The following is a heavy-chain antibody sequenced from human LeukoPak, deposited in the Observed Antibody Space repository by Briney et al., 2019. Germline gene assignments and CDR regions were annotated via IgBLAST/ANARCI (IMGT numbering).Heavy chain of an antibody. J-gene: IGHJ4*02. Sequence: GGSLRLSCAVSGITISSYAMHWVRQAPGKGLEWVAIISYDGSNKHFADSVKGRFSIFRDISKNTLYLQMNSLRAEDTAIYYCARHRVDSGGQQLDGFDYWGQGTLVTVSS. V-gene: IGHV3-30*04. CDR3: ARHRVDSGGQQLDGFDY. D-gene: IGHD2-15*01. CDR2: ISYDGSNK. CDR1: GITISSYA.